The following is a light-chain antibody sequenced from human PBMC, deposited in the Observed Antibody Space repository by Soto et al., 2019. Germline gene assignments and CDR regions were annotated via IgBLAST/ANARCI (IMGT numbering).Light chain of an antibody. V-gene: IGLV1-44*01. CDR1: SSNIGANP. Sequence: QSVLTQPPSASGIPGQRVTISCSGSSSNIGANPINWYQQLPGTAPKLLIYNNDQRPSGVPDRFSASKSGTSASLAISGLQSEDEADYYCEAWDDSLYGAVLGGGTKVTVL. CDR3: EAWDDSLYGAV. CDR2: NND. J-gene: IGLJ2*01.